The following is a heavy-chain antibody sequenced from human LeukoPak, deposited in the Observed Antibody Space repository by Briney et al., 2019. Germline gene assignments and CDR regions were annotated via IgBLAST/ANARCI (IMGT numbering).Heavy chain of an antibody. D-gene: IGHD2-2*01. J-gene: IGHJ5*02. Sequence: PGGSLRLSCAASGFTFSDYYMSWIRQAPGKGLEWVSYISSSGSTIYYADPVKGRFTISRDNAKNSLYLQMNSLRAEDTAVYYCARGYCSSTSCSQGDWFDPWGQGTLVTVSS. CDR2: ISSSGSTI. V-gene: IGHV3-11*01. CDR3: ARGYCSSTSCSQGDWFDP. CDR1: GFTFSDYY.